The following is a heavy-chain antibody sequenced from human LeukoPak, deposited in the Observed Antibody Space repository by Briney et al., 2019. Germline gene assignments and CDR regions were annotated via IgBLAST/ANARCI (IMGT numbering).Heavy chain of an antibody. CDR1: GLTFSGYS. V-gene: IGHV3-21*01. D-gene: IGHD5-24*01. CDR3: ARRWLQSYAFDI. J-gene: IGHJ3*02. CDR2: ISSSSSYI. Sequence: GGSLRLSCAASGLTFSGYSMNWVRQAPGKGLEWVSSISSSSSYIYYADSLKGRFTISRDNAKNSVSLQMNSLRAEDTAVYYCARRWLQSYAFDIWGQGTMVTVSS.